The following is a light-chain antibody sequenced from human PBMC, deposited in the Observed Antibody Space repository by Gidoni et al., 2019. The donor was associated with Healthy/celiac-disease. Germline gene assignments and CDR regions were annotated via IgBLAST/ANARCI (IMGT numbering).Light chain of an antibody. J-gene: IGLJ3*02. CDR2: QDS. V-gene: IGLV3-1*01. Sequence: SYELTQPPSVSVPPGQTASITCSGDKLGDKYACWYQQKPGQSPVLVIYQDSKRPSGVPVRFSGSNSGNTATLTISGTQAMDGADYYCQAWDSSTWVFGGGTKLTVL. CDR3: QAWDSSTWV. CDR1: KLGDKY.